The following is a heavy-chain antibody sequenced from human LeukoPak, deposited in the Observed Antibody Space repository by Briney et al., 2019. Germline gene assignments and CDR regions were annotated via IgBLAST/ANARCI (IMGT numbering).Heavy chain of an antibody. V-gene: IGHV4-34*01. CDR2: INHSGST. Sequence: SETLSLTCAVYGGSLSGYYWRWIRQPPGKGLEWIGEINHSGSTNYNPPLKSRVTISVDTSKNQFSLKLSSVTAADTAVYYCARQSIAAAFGYWGQGTLVTVSS. D-gene: IGHD6-13*01. J-gene: IGHJ4*02. CDR1: GGSLSGYY. CDR3: ARQSIAAAFGY.